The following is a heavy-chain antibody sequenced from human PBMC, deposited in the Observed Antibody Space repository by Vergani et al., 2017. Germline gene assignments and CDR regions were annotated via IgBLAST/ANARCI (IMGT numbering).Heavy chain of an antibody. CDR1: GFTFSGSA. D-gene: IGHD5-18*01. CDR2: IRSKANSYAT. V-gene: IGHV3-73*01. CDR3: TRHGGWDTERDYYYYYMDV. J-gene: IGHJ6*03. Sequence: VQLVESGGGLVQPGGSLKLSCAASGFTFSGSAMHWVRQASGKGLEWVGRIRSKANSYATAYAASVKGRFTISRDDSKNTAYLQMNSLKTEDTAVYYCTRHGGWDTERDYYYYYMDVWGKGTTVTVSS.